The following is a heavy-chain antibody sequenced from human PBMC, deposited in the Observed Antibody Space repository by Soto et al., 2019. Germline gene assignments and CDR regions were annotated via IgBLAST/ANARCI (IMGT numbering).Heavy chain of an antibody. J-gene: IGHJ4*02. CDR2: VYYSGST. CDR1: GGSISSYY. Sequence: PSEPLSLTCTVSGGSISSYYWSWIRQPPGKGLEWIGYVYYSGSTNYNPSLKSRVSISVDTSKNQFSLKLSSVTAADTAVYYCARDPLSGYYVYWGLGTLVTVSS. D-gene: IGHD3-22*01. V-gene: IGHV4-59*01. CDR3: ARDPLSGYYVY.